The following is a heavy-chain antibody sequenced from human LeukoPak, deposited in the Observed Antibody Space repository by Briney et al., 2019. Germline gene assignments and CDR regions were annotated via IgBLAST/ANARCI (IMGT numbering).Heavy chain of an antibody. CDR3: ARGEYSGSYYFDY. D-gene: IGHD1-26*01. CDR1: GGSISSYY. J-gene: IGHJ4*02. CDR2: IYYSGST. V-gene: IGHV4-59*06. Sequence: SETLSLTCTVSGGSISSYYWSWIRQHPGKGLEWIGYIYYSGSTYYNPSLKSRVTISVDTSKNQFSLKLSSVTAADTAVYYCARGEYSGSYYFDYWGQGTLVTVSS.